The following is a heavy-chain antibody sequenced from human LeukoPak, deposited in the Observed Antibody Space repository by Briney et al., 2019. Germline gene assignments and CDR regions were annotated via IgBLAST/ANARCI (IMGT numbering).Heavy chain of an antibody. CDR2: IYPGDSDT. CDR3: ARHSSHGSSGYYGSDWFDP. J-gene: IGHJ5*02. Sequence: GESLKISCKGSGYSFTSYWIGWVRQMPGKGLEWMGIIYPGDSDTRYSPSFQGQVTISADKSISTAYLQWSSLKASDTAMYYCARHSSHGSSGYYGSDWFDPWGQGTLVTVSS. CDR1: GYSFTSYW. V-gene: IGHV5-51*01. D-gene: IGHD3-22*01.